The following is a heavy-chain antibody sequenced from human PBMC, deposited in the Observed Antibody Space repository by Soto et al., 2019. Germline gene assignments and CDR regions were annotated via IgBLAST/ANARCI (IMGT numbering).Heavy chain of an antibody. D-gene: IGHD3-22*01. CDR3: ARRRYNTSGYRYFDF. J-gene: IGHJ4*02. CDR2: IFPDDSET. Sequence: GESLKISCKASGYSFSSYWIGWVRQIPGKGLEWMGSIFPDDSETRYSPSFQGKVSISVDKSITTAYLQWSSLKASDTAMYCCARRRYNTSGYRYFDFWGQGTLVTVSS. V-gene: IGHV5-51*01. CDR1: GYSFSSYW.